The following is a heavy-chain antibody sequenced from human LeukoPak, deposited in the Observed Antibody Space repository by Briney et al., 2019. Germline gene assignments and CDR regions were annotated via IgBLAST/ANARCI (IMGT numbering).Heavy chain of an antibody. CDR2: IYYNGAT. V-gene: IGHV4-39*07. CDR3: ARELLSCSGSSCQSGDY. J-gene: IGHJ4*03. Sequence: SETLSLTCIVSGGSVSSGSYYWGWIRQPPGKALEWIGTIYYNGATRYNPSLNSRVTISVDTSKNQFSLKLNSMTAADTAVYYCARELLSCSGSSCQSGDYWGQGTTVTVSS. CDR1: GGSVSSGSYY. D-gene: IGHD2-15*01.